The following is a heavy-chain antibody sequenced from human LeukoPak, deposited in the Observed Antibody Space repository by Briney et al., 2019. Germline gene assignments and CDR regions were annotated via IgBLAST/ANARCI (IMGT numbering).Heavy chain of an antibody. D-gene: IGHD4-17*01. CDR1: GFTFDDYA. Sequence: GRSLRLSCAASGFTFDDYAMSWVRQAPGKGLEWVSSISGGGAGTYYADSVKGRFTISRDNSKNTLYLQMNSLRAEDTAVYYCAKGSVWVGAHYYYMDVWGKGTTVTVSS. J-gene: IGHJ6*03. CDR3: AKGSVWVGAHYYYMDV. CDR2: ISGGGAGT. V-gene: IGHV3-23*01.